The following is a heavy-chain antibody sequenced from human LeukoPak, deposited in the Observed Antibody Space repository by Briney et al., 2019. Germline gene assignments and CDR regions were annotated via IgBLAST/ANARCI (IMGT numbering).Heavy chain of an antibody. D-gene: IGHD3-22*01. V-gene: IGHV4-59*03. Sequence: SETLSPTCAVSGGSTSSYYWSWIRQPPGRGLEWIGCLYHSGKTIYNPSLKSRVTISVDTSKNQFSLMLNSVTAADTATYYCARHQKDSYDSIFHAFEIWGQGTMATVSS. CDR1: GGSTSSYY. J-gene: IGHJ3*02. CDR2: LYHSGKT. CDR3: ARHQKDSYDSIFHAFEI.